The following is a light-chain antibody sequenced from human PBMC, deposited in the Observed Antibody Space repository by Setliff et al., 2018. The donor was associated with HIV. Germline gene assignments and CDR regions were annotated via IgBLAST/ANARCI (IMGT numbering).Light chain of an antibody. Sequence: QSVLTQPASVSGSPGQSITISCTGTSSDVGSYNLVSWYQQHPDKAPKLMIYDVTQRPSGVSNRFSGSKSGNTASLTISGLQAEDEADYYCCSYAGSRIFYVFGTGTKVTV. J-gene: IGLJ1*01. V-gene: IGLV2-23*02. CDR3: CSYAGSRIFYV. CDR2: DVT. CDR1: SSDVGSYNL.